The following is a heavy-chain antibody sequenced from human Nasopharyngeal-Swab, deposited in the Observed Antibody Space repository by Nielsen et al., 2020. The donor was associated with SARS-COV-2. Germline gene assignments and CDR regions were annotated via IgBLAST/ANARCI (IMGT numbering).Heavy chain of an antibody. Sequence: VRQAPGKGLEWVANIKQDGSEKYYVDSVKGRFTISGDNAKNSLYLQMNSLRAEDTAVYYCARQLQSNAFDIWGQGTMVTVSS. D-gene: IGHD5-24*01. V-gene: IGHV3-7*01. J-gene: IGHJ3*02. CDR3: ARQLQSNAFDI. CDR2: IKQDGSEK.